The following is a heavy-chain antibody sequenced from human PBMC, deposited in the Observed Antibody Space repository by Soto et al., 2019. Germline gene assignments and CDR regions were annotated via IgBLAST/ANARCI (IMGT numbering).Heavy chain of an antibody. CDR3: ARVKAQILSSGWYGGDDI. J-gene: IGHJ3*02. CDR1: GFTFSTYS. V-gene: IGHV3-23*01. D-gene: IGHD6-19*01. Sequence: EVQLLESGGGLVQPGGSLRLSCAASGFTFSTYSMTWVRQAPGKGLEWVSTIRDSGHSTHYADSVRGRFAISRDNSKNTQLLQMNSLRAEDTAVYYCARVKAQILSSGWYGGDDIWGQGTMVTVSS. CDR2: IRDSGHST.